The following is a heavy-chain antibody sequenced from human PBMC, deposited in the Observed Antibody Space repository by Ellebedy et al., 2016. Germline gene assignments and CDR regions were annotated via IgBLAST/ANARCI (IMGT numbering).Heavy chain of an antibody. Sequence: ASVKVSXXASGYTFTSYYMHWVRQAPGQGLEWMGIINPSGGSTSYAQKFQGRVTMTRDTSTSTVYMELSSLRSEDTAVYYCARAPSIEGGMDVWGQGTTVTVSS. CDR3: ARAPSIEGGMDV. D-gene: IGHD6-6*01. V-gene: IGHV1-46*01. CDR1: GYTFTSYY. CDR2: INPSGGST. J-gene: IGHJ6*02.